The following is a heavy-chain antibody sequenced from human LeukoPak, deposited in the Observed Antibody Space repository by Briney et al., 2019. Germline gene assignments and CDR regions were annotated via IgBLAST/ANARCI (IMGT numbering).Heavy chain of an antibody. J-gene: IGHJ6*03. V-gene: IGHV3-74*01. Sequence: GGSLRLSCAASGFTFSDFWMHWVRQAPGKGLVWVSRINSGGTVTNYADSVKGRLTISRDNAKNTLYLQMNSLRAEDTAVYYCAKDRGQLLYYYYMDVWGKGTTVTVSS. CDR2: INSGGTVT. D-gene: IGHD2-2*01. CDR1: GFTFSDFW. CDR3: AKDRGQLLYYYYMDV.